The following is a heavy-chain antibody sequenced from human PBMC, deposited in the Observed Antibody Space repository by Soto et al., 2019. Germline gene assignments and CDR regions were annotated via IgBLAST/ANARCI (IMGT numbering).Heavy chain of an antibody. CDR1: GFTFSNYA. Sequence: LRLSCAASGFTFSNYAMHRVRQAPGKGLEWVALTSYDGNNEYYTDSVKGRFTISRDNSKNTLFLQMNSPRPEDTAVYYCAKDKGVFNWATSYFDYWGQGALVTVSS. J-gene: IGHJ4*02. CDR2: TSYDGNNE. CDR3: AKDKGVFNWATSYFDY. D-gene: IGHD1-1*01. V-gene: IGHV3-30*18.